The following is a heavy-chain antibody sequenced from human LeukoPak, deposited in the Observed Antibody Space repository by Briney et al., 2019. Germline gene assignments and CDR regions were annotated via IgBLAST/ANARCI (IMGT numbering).Heavy chain of an antibody. CDR2: INGYNGNT. D-gene: IGHD2-15*01. Sequence: GASVKVSCKTSGYSFSIYGVTWVRQAPGQGLEWMGWINGYNGNTDYAQKFQGRVTVTTDTSTSTVYMELRSLRSDDTAVYYCARGRMYDAFDIWGQGTMVTVSS. V-gene: IGHV1-18*01. J-gene: IGHJ3*02. CDR1: GYSFSIYG. CDR3: ARGRMYDAFDI.